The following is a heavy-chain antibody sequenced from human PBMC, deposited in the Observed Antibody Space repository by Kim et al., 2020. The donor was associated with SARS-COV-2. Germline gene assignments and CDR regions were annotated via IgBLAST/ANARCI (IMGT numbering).Heavy chain of an antibody. CDR2: IIPILGIA. V-gene: IGHV1-69*04. Sequence: SVKVSCKASGGTFSSYAISWVRQAPGQGLEWMGRIIPILGIANYAQKFQGRVTITADKSTSTAYMELSSLRSEDTAVYYCASPLLVGARDDAFDIWGQGTMVTVSS. J-gene: IGHJ3*02. CDR3: ASPLLVGARDDAFDI. D-gene: IGHD1-26*01. CDR1: GGTFSSYA.